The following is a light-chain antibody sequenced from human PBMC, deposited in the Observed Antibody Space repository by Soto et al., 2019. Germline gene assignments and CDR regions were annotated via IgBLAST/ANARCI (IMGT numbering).Light chain of an antibody. CDR2: GAS. V-gene: IGKV3D-7*01. CDR3: QQDYNLPPCT. Sequence: EIVMTQSPATLSLSPGERATLSCRASQSVSSSYLSWYQQKPGQAPRLLICGASTRATGIPARFSGSGSGTDFTLTISSLQPEDFAVYYCQQDYNLPPCTFGPGTKVDIK. J-gene: IGKJ3*01. CDR1: QSVSSSY.